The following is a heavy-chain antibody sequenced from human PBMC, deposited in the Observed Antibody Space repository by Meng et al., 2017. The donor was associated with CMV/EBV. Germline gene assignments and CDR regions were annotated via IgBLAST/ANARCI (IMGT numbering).Heavy chain of an antibody. Sequence: GGSLILSCAASGFTLADDAMNWVRQAPGKGLEWVSGISWNSGSIGYADSVKGRFTISRDNAKNSLYLQMNSLRAEDTALYYCANDADSSSWYMYYGMDVWGQGTTVTVSS. D-gene: IGHD6-13*01. CDR3: ANDADSSSWYMYYGMDV. V-gene: IGHV3-9*01. CDR2: ISWNSGSI. J-gene: IGHJ6*02. CDR1: GFTLADDA.